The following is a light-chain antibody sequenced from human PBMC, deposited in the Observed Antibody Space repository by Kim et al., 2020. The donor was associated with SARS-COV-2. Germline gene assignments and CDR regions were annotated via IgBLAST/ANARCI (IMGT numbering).Light chain of an antibody. CDR2: QTS. CDR3: QQTHSTPWT. CDR1: ENISKY. V-gene: IGKV1-39*01. Sequence: ASIGDRVTITCRASENISKYLNWYQQKGGEAPRLLIYQTSTLHGGVPSRFSGSGFGTDFTLTISSLQSEDFTTYYCQQTHSTPWTFGQGTKVDIK. J-gene: IGKJ1*01.